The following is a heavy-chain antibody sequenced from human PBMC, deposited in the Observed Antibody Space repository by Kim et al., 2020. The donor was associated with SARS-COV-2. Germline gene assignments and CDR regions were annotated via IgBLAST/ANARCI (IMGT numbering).Heavy chain of an antibody. CDR3: ARGDGDYEQLDY. V-gene: IGHV3-11*01. Sequence: YYADSVKGRFTISRDNAKNSLYLQMNSLRAEDTAVYYCARGDGDYEQLDYWGQGTLVTVSS. J-gene: IGHJ4*02. D-gene: IGHD4-17*01.